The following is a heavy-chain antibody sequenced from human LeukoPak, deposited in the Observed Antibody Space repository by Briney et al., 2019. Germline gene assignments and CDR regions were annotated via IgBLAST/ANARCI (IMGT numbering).Heavy chain of an antibody. J-gene: IGHJ4*02. D-gene: IGHD3-22*01. CDR1: VFTFSSYG. CDR3: AKFENYYDSSGYDFDY. Sequence: PGRSLRLSCAASVFTFSSYGMHWVRQAPGKGLEWVAVISYVGSNKYYADSVKSRFTISRDNSKNTLYLQMNSLRAEDTAVYYCAKFENYYDSSGYDFDYWGQGTLVTVSS. V-gene: IGHV3-30*18. CDR2: ISYVGSNK.